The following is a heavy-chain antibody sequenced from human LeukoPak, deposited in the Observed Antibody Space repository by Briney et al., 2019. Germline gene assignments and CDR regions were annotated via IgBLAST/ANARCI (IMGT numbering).Heavy chain of an antibody. J-gene: IGHJ3*02. V-gene: IGHV3-23*01. CDR1: GFDFTNYI. D-gene: IGHD6-13*01. CDR3: AKDGVEGYSSSWWDAFDI. CDR2: LSTSGDST. Sequence: GGSLRLSCSASGFDFTNYIMSWVRQAPGKGLEWVSALSTSGDSTYYVDSVRGRFTISRDNSKNTVYLQMNSLRAEDTAVYYCAKDGVEGYSSSWWDAFDIWGQGTMVTVSS.